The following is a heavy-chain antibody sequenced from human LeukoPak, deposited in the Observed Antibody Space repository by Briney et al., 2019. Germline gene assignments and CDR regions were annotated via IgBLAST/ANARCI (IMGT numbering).Heavy chain of an antibody. CDR2: IYWNDDK. CDR3: ATLMDSYGRDWFDP. CDR1: GFSLSTSGVG. D-gene: IGHD5-18*01. V-gene: IGHV2-5*01. Sequence: SGPTLVNPTQTLTLTCTFSGFSLSTSGVGVGWIRQPPGKALEWLALIYWNDDKRYSPSLKSRLTITKDTSKNQVVLTMTNMDPVDTATYYCATLMDSYGRDWFDPWGQGTLVTVSS. J-gene: IGHJ5*02.